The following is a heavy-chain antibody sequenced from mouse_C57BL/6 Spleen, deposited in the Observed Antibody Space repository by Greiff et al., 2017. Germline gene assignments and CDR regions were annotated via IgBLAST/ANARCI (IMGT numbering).Heavy chain of an antibody. Sequence: DVHLVESGGGLVKPGGSLKLSCAASGFTFSSYAMSWVRQTPEKRLEWVATISDGGSYTYYPDNVKGRFTISRDNAKNNLYLQMSHLKSEDTAMYYCARASYYYGSSGFAYWGQGTLVTVSA. CDR1: GFTFSSYA. CDR3: ARASYYYGSSGFAY. V-gene: IGHV5-4*01. CDR2: ISDGGSYT. D-gene: IGHD1-1*01. J-gene: IGHJ3*01.